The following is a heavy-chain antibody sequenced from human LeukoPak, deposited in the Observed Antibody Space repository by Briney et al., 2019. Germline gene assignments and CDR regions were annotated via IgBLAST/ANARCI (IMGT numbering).Heavy chain of an antibody. Sequence: QAGGSLRLSCAASGFTFSSYGMHWVRQAPGKGLEWVAFIRYDGSNKYYADSVKGRFTISRDNSKNTLYLQMNSLRAEDTAVYYCAKGSGPRLSGRNYYDSSGYLAWGQGTLVTVSS. CDR2: IRYDGSNK. CDR1: GFTFSSYG. CDR3: AKGSGPRLSGRNYYDSSGYLA. D-gene: IGHD3-22*01. V-gene: IGHV3-30*02. J-gene: IGHJ4*02.